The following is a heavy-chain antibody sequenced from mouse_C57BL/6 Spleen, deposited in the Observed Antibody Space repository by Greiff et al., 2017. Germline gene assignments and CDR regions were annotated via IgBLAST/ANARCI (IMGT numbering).Heavy chain of an antibody. Sequence: VQLQESGPELVKPGASVKISCKASGYAFSSSWMNWVKQRPGKGLEWIGRIDPGDGDTNYNGKFKGKATLTADTSSSTSYMQLSSLTSEDSAVYFCARETVMGYGSSWYFDVWGTGTTVTVSS. CDR3: ARETVMGYGSSWYFDV. J-gene: IGHJ1*03. CDR1: GYAFSSSW. D-gene: IGHD1-1*01. V-gene: IGHV1-82*01. CDR2: IDPGDGDT.